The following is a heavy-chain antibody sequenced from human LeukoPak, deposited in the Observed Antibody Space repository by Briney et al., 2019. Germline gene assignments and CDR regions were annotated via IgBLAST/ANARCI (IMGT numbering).Heavy chain of an antibody. CDR1: GGSISSGGYY. D-gene: IGHD3-22*01. J-gene: IGHJ4*02. CDR3: ARWGSSGYFFDY. V-gene: IGHV4-31*03. CDR2: IYYSGST. Sequence: SETLSLTCTVSGGSISSGGYYWSWIRQHPGKGLEWIGYIYYSGSTYYNPSLKSRVTISVDTSKNQFSLKLSCVTAADTAVYYCARWGSSGYFFDYWGQGTLVTVSS.